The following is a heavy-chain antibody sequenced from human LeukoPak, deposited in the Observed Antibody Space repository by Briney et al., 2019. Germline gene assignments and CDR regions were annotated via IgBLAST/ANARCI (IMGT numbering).Heavy chain of an antibody. CDR1: GGSISSSSYY. CDR2: IYYSGST. CDR3: AREKEYCSGSSCYSKFDY. Sequence: SETLSLTCTVSGGSISSSSYYWGWIRQPPGKGLEWIGYIYYSGSTNYNPSLKSRVTILVDTSKNQFSLKLSSVTAADTAVYYCAREKEYCSGSSCYSKFDYWGQGTLVTVSS. V-gene: IGHV4-61*01. J-gene: IGHJ4*02. D-gene: IGHD2-15*01.